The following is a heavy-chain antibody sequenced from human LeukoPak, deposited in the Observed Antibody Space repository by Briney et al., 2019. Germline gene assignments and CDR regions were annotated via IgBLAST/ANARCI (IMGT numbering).Heavy chain of an antibody. J-gene: IGHJ4*02. V-gene: IGHV3-53*05. D-gene: IGHD3-10*01. CDR3: AKDRSSGSHYYFDY. CDR2: IYSGTI. Sequence: GGSLRLSCTVSGFTVSSNSMSWVRQAPGKGLEWVSFIYSGTIHYSDSVKGRFTISRDNSKNTLYLQMNSLRAEDMALYYCAKDRSSGSHYYFDYWGQGTLVTVSS. CDR1: GFTVSSNS.